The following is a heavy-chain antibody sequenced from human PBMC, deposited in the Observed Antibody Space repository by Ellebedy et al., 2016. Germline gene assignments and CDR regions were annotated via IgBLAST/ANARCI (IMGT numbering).Heavy chain of an antibody. J-gene: IGHJ4*02. CDR3: ARVSSAGQQLGYYLDY. CDR2: IYYSGST. V-gene: IGHV4-31*03. CDR1: GGSISSGGYY. D-gene: IGHD6-13*01. Sequence: SETLSLTXTVSGGSISSGGYYWSWIRQHPGKGLEWIGYIYYSGSTYYNPSLKSRVTISVDTSKNQFSLKLSSVTAADTAVYYCARVSSAGQQLGYYLDYWGQGTLVTVSS.